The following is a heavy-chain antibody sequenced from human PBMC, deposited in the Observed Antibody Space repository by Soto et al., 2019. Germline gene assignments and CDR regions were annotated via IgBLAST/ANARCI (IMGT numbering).Heavy chain of an antibody. CDR3: TTQGFGVLHGLVDV. CDR2: ITHSGST. CDR1: GGSFSGYY. J-gene: IGHJ6*02. D-gene: IGHD3-10*01. Sequence: SETLSLTCAVYGGSFSGYYWSWIRQPPGKGLEWIGYITHSGSTNYNPSLKSRVMLSVDTSKNQCSLELTSVIAADAAVYYCTTQGFGVLHGLVDVWGQGTTVTVSS. V-gene: IGHV4-34*01.